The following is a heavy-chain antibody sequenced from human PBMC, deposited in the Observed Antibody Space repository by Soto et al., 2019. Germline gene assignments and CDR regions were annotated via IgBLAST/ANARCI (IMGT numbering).Heavy chain of an antibody. J-gene: IGHJ2*01. CDR2: ISGSGGST. V-gene: IGHV3-23*01. CDR1: GFTFSSYA. D-gene: IGHD4-17*01. Sequence: EVQLLESGGGLVQPGGSLRLSCAASGFTFSSYAMSWVRQAPGKGLEWVSAISGSGGSTYYADSVKGRFTISRDNSKNRLNLQMNSLRAEDTAVYYCAKGVRGAVTSWYFDLWGRGTLVTVSS. CDR3: AKGVRGAVTSWYFDL.